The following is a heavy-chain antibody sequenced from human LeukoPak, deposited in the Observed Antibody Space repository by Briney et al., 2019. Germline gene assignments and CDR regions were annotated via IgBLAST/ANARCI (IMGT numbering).Heavy chain of an antibody. CDR3: ARGGVRVVTALDY. CDR2: INHSGST. D-gene: IGHD2-21*02. J-gene: IGHJ4*02. Sequence: PSETLSLTCAVYGGSFSGYYWSWIRQPPGKGLEWIGEINHSGSTNYNPSLKSRVTISVDTSKTQFSLKLSSVTAADTAVYYCARGGVRVVTALDYWGQGTLVTVSS. CDR1: GGSFSGYY. V-gene: IGHV4-34*01.